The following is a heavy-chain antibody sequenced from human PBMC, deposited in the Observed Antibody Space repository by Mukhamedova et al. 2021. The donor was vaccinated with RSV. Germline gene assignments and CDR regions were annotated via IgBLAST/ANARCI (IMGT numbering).Heavy chain of an antibody. CDR1: A. CDR2: ISGSGGST. J-gene: IGHJ3*01. V-gene: IGHV3-23*01. Sequence: AMNWVRQAPGKGLEWVSSISGSGGSTYYADSVKGRFTISRDNSKNTLFLQMNSLRAEDTAVYYCAKDSRYDPEDAFDLWGQGTMV. CDR3: AKDSRYDPEDAFDL. D-gene: IGHD3-22*01.